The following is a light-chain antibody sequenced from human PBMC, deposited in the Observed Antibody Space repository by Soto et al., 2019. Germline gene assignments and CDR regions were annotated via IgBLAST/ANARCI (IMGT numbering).Light chain of an antibody. V-gene: IGKV1-9*01. CDR2: AAS. CDR1: QGISSY. Sequence: DIELTQSPSFLSASVGDRVTITCRASQGISSYLAWYQQKPGKAPKLLIYAASTLQSGVPSRFSGSGSGTEFTLTISSLQPDDFATYYCQQLNNYPITFGQGTRLEI. CDR3: QQLNNYPIT. J-gene: IGKJ5*01.